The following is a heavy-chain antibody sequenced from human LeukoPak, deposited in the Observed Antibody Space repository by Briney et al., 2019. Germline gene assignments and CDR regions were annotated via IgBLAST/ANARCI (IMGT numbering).Heavy chain of an antibody. D-gene: IGHD2-15*01. CDR1: RFSASSNF. J-gene: IGHJ6*02. V-gene: IGHV3-66*04. CDR2: IYSGGST. CDR3: ARQYCSGGNCFYGMDV. Sequence: GGALRLSCADSRFSASSNFMTWVRQAPGGRLECVAVIYSGGSTYNAGSVNGRFTISRDNSKNTLYLQMNSLRAEETAVYYCARQYCSGGNCFYGMDVWGQGTTVTVSS.